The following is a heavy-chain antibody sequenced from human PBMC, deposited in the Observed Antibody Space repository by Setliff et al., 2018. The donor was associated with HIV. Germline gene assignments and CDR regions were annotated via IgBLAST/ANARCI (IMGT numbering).Heavy chain of an antibody. Sequence: SETLSLTCTVSGGSISSYYWSWIRQPPGKGLEWIGYIYYSGSTNYNPSLKSRVTISVDTSKNQFSLKLSSVTAADTAVYYCARLSYDYVWGSYRYTDCYYYMDVWGKGTTVTVSS. CDR3: ARLSYDYVWGSYRYTDCYYYMDV. D-gene: IGHD3-16*02. CDR2: IYYSGST. V-gene: IGHV4-59*08. J-gene: IGHJ6*03. CDR1: GGSISSYY.